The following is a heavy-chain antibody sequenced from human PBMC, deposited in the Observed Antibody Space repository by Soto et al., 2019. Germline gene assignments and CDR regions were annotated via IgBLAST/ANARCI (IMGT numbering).Heavy chain of an antibody. CDR1: GGSISSGDYY. CDR2: IYYSGST. Sequence: SETLSLTCTVSGGSISSGDYYWSWIRQPPGKGLEWIGYIYYSGSTYYNPSLKSRVTISVDTSKNQFSLKLSSVTAADTAVYYCASTSLRYFDWLPHFDYWGQGTLVTVSS. D-gene: IGHD3-9*01. V-gene: IGHV4-30-4*01. J-gene: IGHJ4*02. CDR3: ASTSLRYFDWLPHFDY.